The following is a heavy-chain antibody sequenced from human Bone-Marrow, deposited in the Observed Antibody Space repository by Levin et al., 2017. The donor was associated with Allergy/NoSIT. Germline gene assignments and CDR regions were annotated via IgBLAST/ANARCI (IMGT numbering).Heavy chain of an antibody. CDR1: GFTFSSYE. CDR2: ISSSGGAI. D-gene: IGHD6-6*01. CDR3: ASLRVAGRICAPFDY. J-gene: IGHJ4*02. Sequence: GESLKISCAASGFTFSSYEMNWVRQAPGKGLEWVSYISSSGGAIYYADSVKGRFTISRDNAKNSLYLQINSLRAEDTAVYYCASLRVAGRICAPFDYWGQGTLVTVSS. V-gene: IGHV3-48*03.